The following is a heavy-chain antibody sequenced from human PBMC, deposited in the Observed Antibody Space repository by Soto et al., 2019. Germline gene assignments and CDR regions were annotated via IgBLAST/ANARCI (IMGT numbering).Heavy chain of an antibody. D-gene: IGHD6-19*01. CDR3: AKDGAAVAGTDAFEN. J-gene: IGHJ3*02. CDR1: GFTFSSYA. CDR2: ISGSGGST. Sequence: EVQLLESGGGLVQPGGSLRLSCAASGFTFSSYAMSWVRQAPGKGLEWVSAISGSGGSTYYADFVKGRFNISRDNSKNTLYVQMNSLRAEDTSVYFGAKDGAAVAGTDAFENWGQGTMVTVSS. V-gene: IGHV3-23*01.